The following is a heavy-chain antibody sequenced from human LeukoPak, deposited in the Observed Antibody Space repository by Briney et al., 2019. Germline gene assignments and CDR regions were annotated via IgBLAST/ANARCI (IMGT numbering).Heavy chain of an antibody. CDR1: GGSISSSNW. V-gene: IGHV3-7*01. D-gene: IGHD4-11*01. J-gene: IGHJ4*02. CDR3: ARDNDYSNYD. CDR2: IKQDGSEK. Sequence: ETLSLTCAVSGGSISSSNWWSWVRQPPGKGLEWVANIKQDGSEKYSVDSVKGRFTISRDNAKNSLYLQMNSLRAEDTAVYYCARDNDYSNYDWGQGTLVTVSS.